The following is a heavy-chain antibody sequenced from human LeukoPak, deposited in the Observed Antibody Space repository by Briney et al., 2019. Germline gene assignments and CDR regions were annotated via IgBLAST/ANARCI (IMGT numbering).Heavy chain of an antibody. Sequence: SETLSLTCTVSGGSISSYYWSWIPQSPGKGREWMGYIYYSGSTNYSPSLKSRVTISVDTSKNHFSLKLSCVTAADTAVYYCARLRVRGGHHGYMDVWGKGTTVTISS. D-gene: IGHD4-23*01. CDR2: IYYSGST. CDR1: GGSISSYY. J-gene: IGHJ6*03. CDR3: ARLRVRGGHHGYMDV. V-gene: IGHV4-59*01.